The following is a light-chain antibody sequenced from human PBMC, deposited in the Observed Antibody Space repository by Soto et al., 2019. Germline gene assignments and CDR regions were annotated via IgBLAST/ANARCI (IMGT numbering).Light chain of an antibody. Sequence: DFQMTQSPSTLSASVGDRVTITCRASQSINHWLAWYQQKPGKVPKLLIFKASSLQSGVPSRFSGSESGTEFTLTISSLQPDDFATYYCQQYNHFPWTFGQGTKVEIK. V-gene: IGKV1-5*03. J-gene: IGKJ1*01. CDR2: KAS. CDR1: QSINHW. CDR3: QQYNHFPWT.